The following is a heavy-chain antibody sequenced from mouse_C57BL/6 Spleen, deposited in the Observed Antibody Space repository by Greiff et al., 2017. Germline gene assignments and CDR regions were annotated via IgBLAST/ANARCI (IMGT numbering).Heavy chain of an antibody. CDR2: IRNKANGYTT. CDR3: ARYKYYGSSYGVYFDY. V-gene: IGHV7-3*01. J-gene: IGHJ2*01. CDR1: GFTFTDYY. Sequence: DVMLVESGGGLVQPGGSLSLSCAASGFTFTDYYMSWVRQPPGKALEWLGFIRNKANGYTTEYSASVKGRFTISRDNSQSILYLQMNALRAEDSATYYCARYKYYGSSYGVYFDYWGQGTTLTVSS. D-gene: IGHD1-1*01.